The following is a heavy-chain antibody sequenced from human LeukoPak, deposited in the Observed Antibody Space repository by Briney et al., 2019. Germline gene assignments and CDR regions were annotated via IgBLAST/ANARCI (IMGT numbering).Heavy chain of an antibody. V-gene: IGHV4-59*01. J-gene: IGHJ4*02. CDR1: GGSISNYY. D-gene: IGHD2-8*01. Sequence: SETLSLTCTVSGGSISNYYWSWIRQSPGKGLEWIGFIHYDGSTTYNPSLKSRVTISIDTSKTQFSLKLTSVTAADTAVYYCARAEFYCTNGVCYTGFDYWGQGTLVTVSS. CDR3: ARAEFYCTNGVCYTGFDY. CDR2: IHYDGST.